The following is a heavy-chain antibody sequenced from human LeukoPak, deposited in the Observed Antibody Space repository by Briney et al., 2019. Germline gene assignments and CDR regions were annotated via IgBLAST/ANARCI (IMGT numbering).Heavy chain of an antibody. D-gene: IGHD2-15*01. CDR2: INSDGSST. Sequence: GGSLRLSCAASGFTFSSYWMHWVRQAPGKGLVWVSRINSDGSSTSYADSVKGRFTISRDNAKNTLYLQMNSLRAEDTAVYYCARDRGYCSGGSCLIHYYYYGMDVWGQGTTVTVSS. V-gene: IGHV3-74*01. CDR1: GFTFSSYW. CDR3: ARDRGYCSGGSCLIHYYYYGMDV. J-gene: IGHJ6*02.